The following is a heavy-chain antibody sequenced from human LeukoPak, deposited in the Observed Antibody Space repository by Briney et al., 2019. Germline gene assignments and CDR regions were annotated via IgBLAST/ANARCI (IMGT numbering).Heavy chain of an antibody. J-gene: IGHJ4*02. V-gene: IGHV4-59*01. Sequence: KPSETLSLTCTVSGGSISNNYWSWIRQPPGKGLEWIGYVRYGGSTNYNPSLKSRVTISVDTSKNQFSLNLSSVTAADTAVYYCARDVTPATVWGQGTLVTVS. CDR2: VRYGGST. CDR3: ARDVTPATV. CDR1: GGSISNNY. D-gene: IGHD3-16*01.